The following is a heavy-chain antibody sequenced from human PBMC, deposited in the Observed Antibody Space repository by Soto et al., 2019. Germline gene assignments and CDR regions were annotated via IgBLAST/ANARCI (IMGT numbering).Heavy chain of an antibody. J-gene: IGHJ4*02. CDR3: ARQSSLAAVVD. CDR2: IYYTGST. Sequence: QVQLQESGPGLVKPSETLSLTCTVSGDSISGYSWSWIRQPPGKGLEWIGYIYYTGSTNYSPSLMSRVTISVDTSKIQFSLKLSSVTAADTAVYYCARQSSLAAVVDWGQGTLVTVSS. V-gene: IGHV4-59*08. CDR1: GDSISGYS. D-gene: IGHD6-13*01.